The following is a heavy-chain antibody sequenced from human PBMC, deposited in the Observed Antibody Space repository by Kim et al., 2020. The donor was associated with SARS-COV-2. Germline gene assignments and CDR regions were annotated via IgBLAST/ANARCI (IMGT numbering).Heavy chain of an antibody. CDR3: ARGSWGYMDV. D-gene: IGHD3-16*01. J-gene: IGHJ6*03. CDR2: ST. V-gene: IGHV4-34*01. Sequence: STNHTPSLKSRVTISVDTSKNQFSLKLSSVTAADTAVYYCARGSWGYMDVWGKGTTVTVSS.